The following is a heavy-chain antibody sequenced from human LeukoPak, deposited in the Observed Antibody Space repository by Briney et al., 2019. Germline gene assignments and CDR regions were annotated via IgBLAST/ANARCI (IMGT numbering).Heavy chain of an antibody. CDR3: ARGGAVLPGYY. V-gene: IGHV3-30*04. CDR2: ISYDGSNK. D-gene: IGHD6-19*01. CDR1: GFTFSSLG. Sequence: GGSLRLSCSASGFTFSSLGMHWVRQAPGKGLEWVAVISYDGSNKYYADSVKGRFTISRDNSKNTLYLQMNSLRAEDTAVYYCARGGAVLPGYYWGQGTLVTVSS. J-gene: IGHJ4*02.